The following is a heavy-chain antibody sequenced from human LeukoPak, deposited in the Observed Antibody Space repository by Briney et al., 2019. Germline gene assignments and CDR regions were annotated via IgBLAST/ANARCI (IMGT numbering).Heavy chain of an antibody. Sequence: GASVKVSCKASGYTFTGYYMHWVRQAPGQGLEWMGWINPNSGGTNYAQKFQGRVTMTRDTSISTAYMELSRLRSDDTAVYYCARDPSIVVVPAAMLADPGSYYYYGMDVWGQGTTVTVSS. CDR3: ARDPSIVVVPAAMLADPGSYYYYGMDV. J-gene: IGHJ6*02. CDR1: GYTFTGYY. D-gene: IGHD2-2*01. CDR2: INPNSGGT. V-gene: IGHV1-2*02.